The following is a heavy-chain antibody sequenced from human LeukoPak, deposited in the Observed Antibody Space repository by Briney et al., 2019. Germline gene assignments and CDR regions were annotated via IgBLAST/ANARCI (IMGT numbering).Heavy chain of an antibody. CDR3: ARLKWFGETSSLSWFDP. D-gene: IGHD3-10*01. J-gene: IGHJ5*02. CDR1: GYTFTGYY. V-gene: IGHV1-2*02. Sequence: ASVKVSCKASGYTFTGYYMHWVRQAPGQGLEWMGWINPNSGGTNYAQKFQGRVTMTRDTSISTAYLQWSSLKASDTAMYYCARLKWFGETSSLSWFDPWGQGTLVTVSS. CDR2: INPNSGGT.